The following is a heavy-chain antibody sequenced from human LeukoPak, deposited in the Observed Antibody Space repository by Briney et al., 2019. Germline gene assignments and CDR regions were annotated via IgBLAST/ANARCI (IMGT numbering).Heavy chain of an antibody. J-gene: IGHJ3*02. CDR2: IWYDGSNK. CDR1: GFTFSSYG. D-gene: IGHD3-22*01. V-gene: IGHV3-33*03. Sequence: PGRSLRLSCAASGFTFSSYGMHWVRQAPGKGLEWVAVIWYDGSNKYYADSVKGRFTISRDNAKNSLYLQMNSLRAEDTAVYYCAAGVTYYYDSSGPTPGSTFDIWGQGTMVTVSS. CDR3: AAGVTYYYDSSGPTPGSTFDI.